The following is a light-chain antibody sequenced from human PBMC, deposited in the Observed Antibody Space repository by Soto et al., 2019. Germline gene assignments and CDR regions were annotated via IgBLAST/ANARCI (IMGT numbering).Light chain of an antibody. CDR2: GAS. CDR1: QSISSNY. CDR3: QQYGTSVT. V-gene: IGKV3-20*01. Sequence: EIVLTQSPGTLSLSPGERATLSCRASQSISSNYLAWYQQKPGQAPRLLIYGASSRATGITDRFSGSASGTDFTLTISRLEPEDFAVYYCQQYGTSVTFGGGIKVEIK. J-gene: IGKJ4*01.